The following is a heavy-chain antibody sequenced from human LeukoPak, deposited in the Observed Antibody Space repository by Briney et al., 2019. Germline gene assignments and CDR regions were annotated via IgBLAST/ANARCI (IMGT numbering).Heavy chain of an antibody. V-gene: IGHV1-24*01. D-gene: IGHD5-12*01. CDR1: GYTLTELS. Sequence: ASVKVSCKVSGYTLTELSMHLVRQAPGKRREWTGGFDPEDGETNYAQKLQGRVTMTEDTSTDTAYMELSSLRSEDTAVYYCATDLSRGLRAFDYWGQGTLVTVSS. CDR3: ATDLSRGLRAFDY. J-gene: IGHJ4*02. CDR2: FDPEDGET.